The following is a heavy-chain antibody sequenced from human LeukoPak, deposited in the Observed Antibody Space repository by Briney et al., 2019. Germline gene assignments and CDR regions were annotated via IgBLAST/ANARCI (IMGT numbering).Heavy chain of an antibody. V-gene: IGHV3-30*04. CDR3: ARDLSEKYSIDY. Sequence: GGSLRLSCAASGFTFNRYAMHWVRQAPGKGLEWVTFISYDGSVKTYAESVNGRFTISRDNSKNTLSLQMNSLRAEDTAVYFCARDLSEKYSIDYWGRGTLVTVSS. J-gene: IGHJ4*02. CDR2: ISYDGSVK. D-gene: IGHD2/OR15-2a*01. CDR1: GFTFNRYA.